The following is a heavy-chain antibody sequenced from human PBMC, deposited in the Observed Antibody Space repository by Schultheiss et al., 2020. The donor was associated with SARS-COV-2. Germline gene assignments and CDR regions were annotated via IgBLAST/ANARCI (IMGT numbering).Heavy chain of an antibody. CDR2: ISGSGGST. CDR1: GFTLTTYA. CDR3: ARDFGALFGYYYYYYYGMDV. V-gene: IGHV3-21*01. Sequence: GGSLRLSCAASGFTLTTYALSWVRQAPGKGLEWVSEISGSGGSTHYADSVKGRFTISRDNAKNSLYLQMNSLRAEDTAVYYCARDFGALFGYYYYYYYGMDVWGQGTTVTVSS. J-gene: IGHJ6*02. D-gene: IGHD3-22*01.